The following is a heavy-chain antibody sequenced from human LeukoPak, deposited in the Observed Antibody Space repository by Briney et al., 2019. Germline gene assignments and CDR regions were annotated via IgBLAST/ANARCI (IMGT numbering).Heavy chain of an antibody. CDR3: AAPTRYYDSSGYSYYFDY. J-gene: IGHJ4*02. CDR2: ISGSGGST. D-gene: IGHD3-22*01. CDR1: GFTFSSYE. Sequence: PGGSLRLSCAASGFTFSSYEMNWVRQAPGKGLEWVSAISGSGGSTYYADSVKGRFTISRDNSKNTLYLQMNSLRAEDTAVYYCAAPTRYYDSSGYSYYFDYWGQGTLVTVSS. V-gene: IGHV3-23*01.